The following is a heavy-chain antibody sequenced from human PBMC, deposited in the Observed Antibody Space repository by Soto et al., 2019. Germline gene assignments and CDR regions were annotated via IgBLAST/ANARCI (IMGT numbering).Heavy chain of an antibody. J-gene: IGHJ6*02. Sequence: QVQLVQSGAEVRKPGSSVTVSCKASGGTFSTYGITWVRQAPGQGLEWMGNIIPLIGTANYAQRFRGRVTISADESTTRAYMELTRLRSEDTAVYYCARVVMTTVPASFYYGLDVWGQGTTVTVSS. CDR3: ARVVMTTVPASFYYGLDV. CDR2: IIPLIGTA. V-gene: IGHV1-69*18. D-gene: IGHD4-4*01. CDR1: GGTFSTYG.